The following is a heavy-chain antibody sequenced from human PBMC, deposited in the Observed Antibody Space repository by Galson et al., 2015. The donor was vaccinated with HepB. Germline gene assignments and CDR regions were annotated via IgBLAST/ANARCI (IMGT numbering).Heavy chain of an antibody. J-gene: IGHJ4*02. V-gene: IGHV3-7*03. CDR1: GFTFSSYG. Sequence: LRLSCAASGFTFSSYGMHWVRQTPGKGLEWVANIKQDGSEKYYVDSVKGRFTISRDNAKNSLYLQMNSLRAEDTAVYYCARDRVWGSYPVDYWGQGTLVTVSS. CDR2: IKQDGSEK. D-gene: IGHD3-16*02. CDR3: ARDRVWGSYPVDY.